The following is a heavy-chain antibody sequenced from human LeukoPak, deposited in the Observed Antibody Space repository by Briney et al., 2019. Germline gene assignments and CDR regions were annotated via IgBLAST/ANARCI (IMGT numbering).Heavy chain of an antibody. V-gene: IGHV3-21*01. J-gene: IGHJ4*02. CDR3: ARDRSSTIEDYFDY. Sequence: PGGSLRLSCAASGFTFSSYSMNWVRQAPGKGLEWVSSISSSSSYIYYADSVKGRFTISRDNAKNSLYLQMNSLRAEDTAVYYRARDRSSTIEDYFDYWGQGTLVTVSS. CDR1: GFTFSSYS. CDR2: ISSSSSYI. D-gene: IGHD6-13*01.